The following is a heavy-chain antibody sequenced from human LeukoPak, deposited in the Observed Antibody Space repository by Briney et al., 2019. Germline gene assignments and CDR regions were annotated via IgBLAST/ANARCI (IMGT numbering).Heavy chain of an antibody. CDR2: ISETSSHR. Sequence: GGSLRLSCVGSTSIFGSYSMNWVRQAPGKGLEWVSYISETSSHRYYADSVKGRFTISRDNAQNSLYLQMNSLSAEDTGIYYCARDRATKARIGGMDVWGQGTTVIVSS. D-gene: IGHD5-24*01. CDR3: ARDRATKARIGGMDV. V-gene: IGHV3-21*06. CDR1: TSIFGSYS. J-gene: IGHJ6*02.